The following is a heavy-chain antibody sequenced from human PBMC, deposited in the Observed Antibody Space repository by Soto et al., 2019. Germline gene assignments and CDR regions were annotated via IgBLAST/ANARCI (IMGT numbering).Heavy chain of an antibody. Sequence: SETLSLTCAVHGGSFSGYYWSWIRQPPGKGLEWIGEINHSGSTNYNPSLKSRVTISVDTSKNQFSLKLSSVTAADTAVYYCARGPTFYGSGSYYGIYYYYYYMDVWGKGTTVTVSS. CDR3: ARGPTFYGSGSYYGIYYYYYYMDV. CDR1: GGSFSGYY. J-gene: IGHJ6*03. CDR2: INHSGST. V-gene: IGHV4-34*01. D-gene: IGHD3-10*01.